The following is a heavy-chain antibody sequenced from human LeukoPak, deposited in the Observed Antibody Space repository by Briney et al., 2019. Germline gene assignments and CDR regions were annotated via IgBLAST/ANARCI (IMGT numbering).Heavy chain of an antibody. J-gene: IGHJ3*02. CDR1: GFTFSTHG. CDR2: ISYDGSKT. D-gene: IGHD3-22*01. Sequence: GRSLRLSCAASGFTFSTHGMRWVRQAPGKGLEWVALISYDGSKTYYADSVKGRFTISRDNSKNTLYLQMNSLRAEDTAVYYCAREGGSSGYYAGAFDIWGQGTMVTVSS. V-gene: IGHV3-30*03. CDR3: AREGGSSGYYAGAFDI.